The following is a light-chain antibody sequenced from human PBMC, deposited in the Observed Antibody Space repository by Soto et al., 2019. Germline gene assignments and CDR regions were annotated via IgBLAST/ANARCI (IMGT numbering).Light chain of an antibody. CDR3: NSYAGSNNWV. CDR2: EVS. Sequence: QSALTQPPTASGSPGQSVTISCTGTSSDVGGYNYVSWYQQHPGKAPKLMIYEVSKRPSGVPDRFSGSKSGNMASLTVSGLQAEDEAGYYCNSYAGSNNWVFGGGTKLTVL. V-gene: IGLV2-8*01. CDR1: SSDVGGYNY. J-gene: IGLJ3*02.